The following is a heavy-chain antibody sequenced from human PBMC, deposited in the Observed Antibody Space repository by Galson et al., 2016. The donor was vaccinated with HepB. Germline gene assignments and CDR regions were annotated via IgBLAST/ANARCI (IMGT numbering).Heavy chain of an antibody. V-gene: IGHV4-30-4*01. D-gene: IGHD3-9*01. Sequence: TLSLTCAVSGVSVSGDDYYWNWIRQSPGRGLEWIGYISYSGATYYNLSLRSRLSISMDTSKNQFSLKLSSVTAADTAVYYSASYHYILTGYVSYWGQGTPVAVSS. CDR3: ASYHYILTGYVSY. CDR1: GVSVSGDDYY. CDR2: ISYSGAT. J-gene: IGHJ4*02.